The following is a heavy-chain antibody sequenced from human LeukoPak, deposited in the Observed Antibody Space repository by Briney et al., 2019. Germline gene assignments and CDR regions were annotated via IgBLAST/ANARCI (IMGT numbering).Heavy chain of an antibody. V-gene: IGHV1-3*01. Sequence: ASVKVSCKASGYTFSSYAMHWVRQAPGQRLEWMGWINAGNGNTKYSQKFQGRVTITRDTSASTAYVELSSLRSEDTAVYYCARGLSGTSGYYDFWSGYYDYYYYYGMDVWGQGTTVTVSS. CDR2: INAGNGNT. J-gene: IGHJ6*02. D-gene: IGHD3-3*01. CDR3: ARGLSGTSGYYDFWSGYYDYYYYYGMDV. CDR1: GYTFSSYA.